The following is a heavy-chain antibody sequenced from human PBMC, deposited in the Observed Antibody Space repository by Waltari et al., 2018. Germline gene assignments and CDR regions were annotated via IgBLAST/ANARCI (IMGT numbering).Heavy chain of an antibody. CDR1: GFTFSSYA. Sequence: EVQLLESGGGLVQPGGSLRLSCAASGFTFSSYAMSWVRQAPGRGLEWVSAISGSGGSTYYADSVKGRFTISRDNSKNTLYLQMNSLRAEDTAVYYCAKDLLVSVAGMRPCFQHWGQGTLVTVSS. CDR2: ISGSGGST. D-gene: IGHD6-19*01. J-gene: IGHJ1*01. V-gene: IGHV3-23*01. CDR3: AKDLLVSVAGMRPCFQH.